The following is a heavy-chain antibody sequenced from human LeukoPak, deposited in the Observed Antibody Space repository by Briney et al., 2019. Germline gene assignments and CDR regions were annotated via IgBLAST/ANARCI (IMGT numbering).Heavy chain of an antibody. J-gene: IGHJ4*02. CDR1: GGSISSYY. Sequence: PSETLSLTCTVSGGSISSYYWSWIRQPPGKGLEWIGYIYYSGSTNYNPSLKSRVTISVDTSKNQFSLKLSSVTAADTAVYYCARGSVPYMVRGVMVDYWGQGTLVTVSS. D-gene: IGHD3-10*01. CDR2: IYYSGST. CDR3: ARGSVPYMVRGVMVDY. V-gene: IGHV4-59*01.